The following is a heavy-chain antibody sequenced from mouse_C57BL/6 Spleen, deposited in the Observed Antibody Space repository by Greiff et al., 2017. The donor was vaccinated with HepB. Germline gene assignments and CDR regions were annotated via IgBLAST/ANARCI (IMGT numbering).Heavy chain of an antibody. Sequence: VQLQQPGAELVKPGASVKMSCKASGYTFTSYWITWVKQRPGQGLEWIGDIYPGSGSTNYNEKFKSKATLTVDTSSSTAYMQLSSLTSEDSAVYYCARGNLLLRSPFAYWGQGTLVTVSA. V-gene: IGHV1-55*01. CDR1: GYTFTSYW. D-gene: IGHD1-1*01. J-gene: IGHJ3*01. CDR3: ARGNLLLRSPFAY. CDR2: IYPGSGST.